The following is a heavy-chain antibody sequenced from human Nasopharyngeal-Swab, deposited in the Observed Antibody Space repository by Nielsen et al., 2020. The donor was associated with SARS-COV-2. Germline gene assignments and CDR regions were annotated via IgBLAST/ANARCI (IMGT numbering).Heavy chain of an antibody. D-gene: IGHD3-3*01. V-gene: IGHV3-9*01. CDR3: ARPSTDFWSGNGAFDI. CDR2: ISWNSGSI. J-gene: IGHJ3*02. Sequence: WIRQPPGKGLEWVSGISWNSGSIGYADSVKGRFTISRDNAKNSLYLQMNSLRAEDTAVYYCARPSTDFWSGNGAFDIWGQGTMVTVSS.